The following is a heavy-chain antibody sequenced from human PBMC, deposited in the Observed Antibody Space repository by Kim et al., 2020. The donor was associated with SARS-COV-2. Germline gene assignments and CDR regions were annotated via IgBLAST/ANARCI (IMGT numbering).Heavy chain of an antibody. Sequence: YTPSLKSRVTISVDTSKNQFSLKLSSVTAADTAVYYCARGVVGATIGLDYWGQGTLVTVSS. D-gene: IGHD1-26*01. CDR3: ARGVVGATIGLDY. J-gene: IGHJ4*02. V-gene: IGHV4-34*01.